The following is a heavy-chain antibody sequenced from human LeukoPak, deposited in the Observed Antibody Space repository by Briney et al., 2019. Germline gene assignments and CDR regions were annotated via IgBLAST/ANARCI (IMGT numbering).Heavy chain of an antibody. V-gene: IGHV1-18*01. Sequence: AASVKVSCKTSGYTFSSYAISWVRQAPGQGLEWMGCIRAYNGNTNYAQKLQGRVTMTTDTSTSTAYMELRSLRSDDTAVYYCARDLGELPYYWGQGTLVTVSS. CDR1: GYTFSSYA. D-gene: IGHD3-10*01. J-gene: IGHJ4*02. CDR2: IRAYNGNT. CDR3: ARDLGELPYY.